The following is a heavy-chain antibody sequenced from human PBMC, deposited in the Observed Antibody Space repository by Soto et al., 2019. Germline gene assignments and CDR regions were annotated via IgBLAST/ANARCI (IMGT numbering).Heavy chain of an antibody. J-gene: IGHJ5*02. D-gene: IGHD3-22*01. V-gene: IGHV4-31*03. Sequence: SETLSLTCTVSGGSFSSGAYYWSWIRQFPGKELEWMGYIHYSGSTYYNPSLESRVTISVDTSKNQFSLTLSSVTAADTAVYYCARTTDSRGYFQFCFDPWGLGTLVTVSS. CDR1: GGSFSSGAYY. CDR2: IHYSGST. CDR3: ARTTDSRGYFQFCFDP.